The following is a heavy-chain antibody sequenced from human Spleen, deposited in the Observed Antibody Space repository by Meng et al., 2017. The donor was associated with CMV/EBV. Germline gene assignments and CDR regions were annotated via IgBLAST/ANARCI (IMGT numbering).Heavy chain of an antibody. CDR2: IIPILGIA. CDR1: GGTFSSYA. J-gene: IGHJ4*02. V-gene: IGHV1-69*10. D-gene: IGHD2-2*02. CDR3: ARDRSSTSCYID. Sequence: CKASGGTFSSYAISWVRQAPGQGLEWMGGIIPILGIANYAQKFQGRVTITADKSTSTAYMELSSLRSEDTAVYYCARDRSSTSCYIDWGQGTLVTVSS.